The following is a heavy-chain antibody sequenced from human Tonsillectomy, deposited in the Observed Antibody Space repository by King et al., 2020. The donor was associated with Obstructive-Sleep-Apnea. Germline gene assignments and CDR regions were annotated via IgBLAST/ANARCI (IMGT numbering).Heavy chain of an antibody. J-gene: IGHJ4*02. Sequence: VQLVESGGGLVQPGGSLRLSCVASGFTFSSYDMSWLRQVPGKGLEWVSSITRSGDATYYPDSVKGRFTISRDNSQNTLYLQINSLRAEDTAVYYCARGDYGGVEAPPELNNGGKGTLVTVS. CDR2: ITRSGDAT. CDR3: ARGDYGGVEAPPELNN. D-gene: IGHD1/OR15-1a*01. CDR1: GFTFSSYD. V-gene: IGHV3-23*04.